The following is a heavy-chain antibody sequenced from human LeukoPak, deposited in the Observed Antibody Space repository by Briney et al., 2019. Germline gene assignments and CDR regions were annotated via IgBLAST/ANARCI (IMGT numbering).Heavy chain of an antibody. Sequence: SETLSLTCTVSGGSISSSSYYWGWIRQPPGKGLEWIGSIYYSGSTYYNPSLKSRVTISVDTSRSQFSLKLNSVTAADTAVYFCARAWLGYGGNAYWYFDLWGRGNLVTVSS. J-gene: IGHJ2*01. CDR1: GGSISSSSYY. V-gene: IGHV4-39*07. D-gene: IGHD4-23*01. CDR2: IYYSGST. CDR3: ARAWLGYGGNAYWYFDL.